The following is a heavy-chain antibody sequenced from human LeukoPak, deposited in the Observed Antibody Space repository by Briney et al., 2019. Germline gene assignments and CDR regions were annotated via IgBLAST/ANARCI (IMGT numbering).Heavy chain of an antibody. D-gene: IGHD3-10*01. CDR2: IYYSGST. Sequence: SETLSLTCTVSGGSISSSSYYWGWIRQPPGKGLEWIGSIYYSGSTYYNPSLKSRVTMSVDTSKNQFSLKLSSVTAADTAVYYCARDRQPVRGVNVINYYYYMDVWGKGTTVTISS. J-gene: IGHJ6*03. CDR3: ARDRQPVRGVNVINYYYYMDV. CDR1: GGSISSSSYY. V-gene: IGHV4-39*07.